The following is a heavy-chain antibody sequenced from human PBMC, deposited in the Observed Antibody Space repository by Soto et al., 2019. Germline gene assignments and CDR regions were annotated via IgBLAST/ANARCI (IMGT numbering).Heavy chain of an antibody. CDR2: IRGTNGNT. CDR1: GFTFSSSA. CDR3: AKCTVDTIVTSGWFNWLDP. D-gene: IGHD6-19*01. V-gene: IGHV3-23*01. Sequence: EVQLLESGGGLVQPGGSLRLSCAASGFTFSSSAMSWVRQAPGKGLEWVSAIRGTNGNTHYAEPVKGRLTISRENSKNMFYLQMNFLRAEDTAVYYCAKCTVDTIVTSGWFNWLDPWGQGTLVIVSS. J-gene: IGHJ5*02.